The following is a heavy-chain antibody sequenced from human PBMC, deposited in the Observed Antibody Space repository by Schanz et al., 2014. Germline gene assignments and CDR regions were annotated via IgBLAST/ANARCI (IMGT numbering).Heavy chain of an antibody. Sequence: EVQLAESGGGLVQPGGSLRLSCAASGFTFSSYALHWVRQAPGKGPEWVSYIRSSSTPIYYADSVKGRFTISRDNAKNSLYFQRNSLQAGDRAVYYCAADLWFGAVWGVWWGQGTLVTVSS. V-gene: IGHV3-48*01. CDR2: IRSSSTPI. CDR3: AADLWFGAVWGVW. J-gene: IGHJ4*02. D-gene: IGHD3-10*01. CDR1: GFTFSSYA.